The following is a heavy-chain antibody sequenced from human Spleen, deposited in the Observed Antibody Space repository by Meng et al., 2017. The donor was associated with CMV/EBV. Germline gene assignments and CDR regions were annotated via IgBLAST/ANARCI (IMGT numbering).Heavy chain of an antibody. V-gene: IGHV3-74*01. CDR2: ISGDGTTT. J-gene: IGHJ4*02. CDR1: EITFTPYW. CDR3: AKYGSGSNRDY. D-gene: IGHD3-10*01. Sequence: GGSLRLSCAISEITFTPYWMHWVRQVPGKGLVWVSRISGDGTTTTYADSVKGRFTISRDNAKNSLYLQMNSLRAEDTAVYYCAKYGSGSNRDYWGQGTLVTVSS.